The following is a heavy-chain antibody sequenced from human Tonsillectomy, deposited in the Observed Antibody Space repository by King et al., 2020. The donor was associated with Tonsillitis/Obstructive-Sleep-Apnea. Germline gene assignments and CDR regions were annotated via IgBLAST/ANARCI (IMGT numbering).Heavy chain of an antibody. J-gene: IGHJ4*02. CDR1: GSTFNYYA. CDR3: AREYRRYFDY. Sequence: VQLVESGGGVVQPGKSLRLSCAASGSTFNYYAMHWVRQAPGEGLEWVAGISYDGSDQYYADSVKGRFTFSRDNSKNKLYLQISSLRHADTAVYFCAREYRRYFDYWGQGTLVTVSS. D-gene: IGHD3-16*02. V-gene: IGHV3-30*04. CDR2: ISYDGSDQ.